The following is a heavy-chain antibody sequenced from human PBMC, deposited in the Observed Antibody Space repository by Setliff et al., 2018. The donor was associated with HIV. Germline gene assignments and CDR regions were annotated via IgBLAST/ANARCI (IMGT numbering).Heavy chain of an antibody. CDR1: GYTFTSYA. CDR2: IHTNTGDP. Sequence: ASVKVSCKASGYTFTSYAVNWVRQAPGQGLEWVGWIHTNTGDPTYAQGFTGRFVFSLDTSVSTAYLQISSLKAEDTAVYYCARDRPRNFDWSGNWFDPWGQGTLVTVSS. V-gene: IGHV7-4-1*02. J-gene: IGHJ5*02. CDR3: ARDRPRNFDWSGNWFDP. D-gene: IGHD3-9*01.